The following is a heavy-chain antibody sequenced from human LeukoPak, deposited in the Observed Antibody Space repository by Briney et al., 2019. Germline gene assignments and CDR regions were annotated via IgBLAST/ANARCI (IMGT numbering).Heavy chain of an antibody. CDR1: GYTFTSYD. D-gene: IGHD6-19*01. CDR3: ARDLRRDTSGWNSQAVLDY. Sequence: ASVKVSCKASGYTFTSYDINWVRQAPGQGLEWMGWMNPSNGNTGYVEKFQARVTITWNTSISSAYMELSGLRSEDTAVYYCARDLRRDTSGWNSQAVLDYWGQGTLVTVSS. CDR2: MNPSNGNT. V-gene: IGHV1-8*01. J-gene: IGHJ4*02.